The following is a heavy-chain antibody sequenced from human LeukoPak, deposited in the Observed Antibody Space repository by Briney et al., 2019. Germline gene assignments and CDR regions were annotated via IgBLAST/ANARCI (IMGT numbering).Heavy chain of an antibody. J-gene: IGHJ4*02. D-gene: IGHD6-19*01. CDR3: ARAGWYRWDY. Sequence: GGSLRLSCAASGFTFSTYWMHWVRQAPGKGLEWVSRINSDGTTTNYADSVKGRFTISRDNAKNTLYLQMNTLRVEDTAVYHCARAGWYRWDYWGQGTLVTVSS. CDR1: GFTFSTYW. V-gene: IGHV3-74*01. CDR2: INSDGTTT.